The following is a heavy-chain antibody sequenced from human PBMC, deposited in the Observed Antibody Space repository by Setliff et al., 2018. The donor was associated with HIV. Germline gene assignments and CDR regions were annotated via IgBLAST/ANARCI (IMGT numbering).Heavy chain of an antibody. V-gene: IGHV4-59*08. D-gene: IGHD3-22*01. Sequence: SETLSLTCTVSGGSISSYYWSWIRQPPGNGLEWIGYVYYTGSTNYNPSLKSRVTISIDTSKNQFSLKLSSVTAADTAVYYCARHQGKYYDSSGYSGWFFDFWGRGTLVTVSS. CDR3: ARHQGKYYDSSGYSGWFFDF. CDR2: VYYTGST. CDR1: GGSISSYY. J-gene: IGHJ2*01.